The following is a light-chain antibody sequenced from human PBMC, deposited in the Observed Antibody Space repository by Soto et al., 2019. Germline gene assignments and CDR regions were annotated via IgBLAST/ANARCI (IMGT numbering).Light chain of an antibody. CDR2: DNN. Sequence: QSVLTQPPSVSAAPGQKVTISCAGSSSNIGNNYVSWYQQLPGTAPKLLIYDNNKRTSGIPDRFSGSKSGTSATLGITGLQTGDEGDYYCGTWDSSLSAVVFGGGTKVTVL. J-gene: IGLJ2*01. CDR1: SSNIGNNY. V-gene: IGLV1-51*01. CDR3: GTWDSSLSAVV.